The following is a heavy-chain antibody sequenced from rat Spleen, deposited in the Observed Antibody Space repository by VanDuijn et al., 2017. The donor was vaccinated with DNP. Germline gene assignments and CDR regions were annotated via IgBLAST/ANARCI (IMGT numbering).Heavy chain of an antibody. CDR1: GLTFSNYA. J-gene: IGHJ1*01. CDR3: ATDLRVYWYFDF. Sequence: EVQLVESGGGLVQPGRSLQLSCVASGLTFSNYAMAWVRQAPTKGLEWVASISTSGGSTYYRDSVKGRFTISRDNAKSTLYLQMDSLRSEDTATYYCATDLRVYWYFDFWGPGTMVTVSS. CDR2: ISTSGGST. D-gene: IGHD1-4*01. V-gene: IGHV5-27*01.